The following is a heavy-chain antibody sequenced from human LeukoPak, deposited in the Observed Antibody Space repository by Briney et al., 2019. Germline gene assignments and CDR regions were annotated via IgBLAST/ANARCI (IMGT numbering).Heavy chain of an antibody. J-gene: IGHJ4*02. CDR1: GYTFISYG. CDR3: VRASLGY. V-gene: IGHV1-18*01. CDR2: IINYNDNT. Sequence: ASVKVSCKASGYTFISYGNSWVRQAPGQGLEWMGWIINYNDNTNYTEKFQGRVTMTRDTSITTAYVEVSSLTSDDTAVYFCVRASLGYWGQGTLVTVSS.